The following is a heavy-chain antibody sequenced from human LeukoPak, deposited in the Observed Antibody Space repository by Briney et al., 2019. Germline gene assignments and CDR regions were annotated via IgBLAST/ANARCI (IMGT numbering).Heavy chain of an antibody. D-gene: IGHD1-26*01. Sequence: GGSLRLSCAASKFAFSSYAMSWVRQAPGKRLEWVSAISGGGGNTYYADSVKGRFTISRDNSKNTLYLQVNSLRAEDTAVYYCGKNRYSGSLSPFDIWGQGTMVTVSS. CDR2: ISGGGGNT. CDR1: KFAFSSYA. J-gene: IGHJ3*02. CDR3: GKNRYSGSLSPFDI. V-gene: IGHV3-23*01.